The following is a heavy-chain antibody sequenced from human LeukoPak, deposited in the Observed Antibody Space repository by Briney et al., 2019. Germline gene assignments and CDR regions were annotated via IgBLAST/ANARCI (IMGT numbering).Heavy chain of an antibody. CDR2: INPSGGST. D-gene: IGHD2-2*01. CDR1: GYTFTSYY. J-gene: IGHJ4*02. V-gene: IGHV1-46*01. Sequence: ASVKVSCKASGYTFTSYYMHWVRQAPGQGLEWMGIINPSGGSTSYEQKFQGRVTMTRDTSTSTVYMELSSLRSEDTAVYYCARSDCSSTSCYLYDYWGQGTLVTVSS. CDR3: ARSDCSSTSCYLYDY.